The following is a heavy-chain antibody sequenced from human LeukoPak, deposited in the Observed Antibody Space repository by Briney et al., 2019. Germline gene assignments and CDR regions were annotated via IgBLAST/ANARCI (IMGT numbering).Heavy chain of an antibody. J-gene: IGHJ4*02. CDR3: ATETPDTSSSNLGY. V-gene: IGHV3-30*02. CDR1: GFIFSNYA. D-gene: IGHD3-22*01. Sequence: GGSLRLSCAASGFIFSNYAMHWVRQAAGKGLEWVAYIRYDGSRKYYADSVNGRFTISRDNSKNTLYLQVHSLRGEDTAVYYCATETPDTSSSNLGYWGQGTLVTVSS. CDR2: IRYDGSRK.